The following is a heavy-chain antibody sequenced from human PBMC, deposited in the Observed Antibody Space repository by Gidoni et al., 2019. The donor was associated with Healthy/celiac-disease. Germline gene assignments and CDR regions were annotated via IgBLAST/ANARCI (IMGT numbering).Heavy chain of an antibody. CDR2: ISGSGGST. Sequence: EVQLLESGGGLVQPGGSLRLARAASGFTFSSYAMRWVRQAPGKGLEWVSAISGSGGSTYYADSVKGRFTISRDNSKNTLYLQMNSLRAEDTAVYYCATPIVVVVETDYWGQGTLVTVSS. J-gene: IGHJ4*02. D-gene: IGHD2-15*01. CDR1: GFTFSSYA. CDR3: ATPIVVVVETDY. V-gene: IGHV3-23*01.